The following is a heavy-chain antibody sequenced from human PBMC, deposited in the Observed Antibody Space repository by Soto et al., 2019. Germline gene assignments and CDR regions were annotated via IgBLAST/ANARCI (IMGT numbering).Heavy chain of an antibody. D-gene: IGHD6-19*01. CDR3: ARDISGWNY. Sequence: SETLSLTRTVSGGSISSYYWSWIRQPPGKGLEWIGYIYYSGSTNYNPSLKSRVTISVDTSKNQFSLKLSSVTAADTAVYYCARDISGWNYWGQGTLVTVSS. CDR1: GGSISSYY. V-gene: IGHV4-59*01. J-gene: IGHJ4*02. CDR2: IYYSGST.